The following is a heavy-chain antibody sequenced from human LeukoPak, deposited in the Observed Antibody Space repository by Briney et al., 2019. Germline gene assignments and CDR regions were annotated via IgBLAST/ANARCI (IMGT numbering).Heavy chain of an antibody. D-gene: IGHD2-8*02. CDR3: AREGALHDTGDQYLSWCDP. CDR1: GYTFSSYG. Sequence: ASVKVSCKTSGYTFSSYGIAWVRQAPGQGLEWMGCISGYNGKTNYAENLQGRFTMTTDTSTSTGYMELRSLRSDDTAVYYCAREGALHDTGDQYLSWCDPWGQGTLVTVSS. V-gene: IGHV1-18*01. CDR2: ISGYNGKT. J-gene: IGHJ5*02.